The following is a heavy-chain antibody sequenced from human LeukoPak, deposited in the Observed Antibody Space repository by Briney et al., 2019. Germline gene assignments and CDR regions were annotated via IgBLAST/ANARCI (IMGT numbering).Heavy chain of an antibody. D-gene: IGHD2-2*01. J-gene: IGHJ4*02. CDR3: ARYCSSTSCYEGVDY. CDR1: GYSISSGYY. CDR2: IYHSGST. Sequence: SETLSLTCAVSGYSISSGYYWGWIRQPPGKGLEWIGSIYHSGSTYYNPSLKSRVTISVDTSKNQFSPKLSSVTAADTAVYYCARYCSSTSCYEGVDYWGQGTLVTVSS. V-gene: IGHV4-38-2*01.